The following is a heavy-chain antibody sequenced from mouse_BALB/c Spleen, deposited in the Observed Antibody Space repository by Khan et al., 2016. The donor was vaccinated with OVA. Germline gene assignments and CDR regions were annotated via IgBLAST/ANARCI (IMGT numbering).Heavy chain of an antibody. CDR3: ARDGSRDQYALAY. J-gene: IGHJ3*01. D-gene: IGHD2-3*01. V-gene: IGHV3-2*02. CDR1: GYSITSDYA. Sequence: VQLKQSGPGLVKPSQSLSLTCTVTGYSITSDYAWNWIRQFPGNKLEWMGYISYSGSTNFNPSLKSRISIPRDTSKNQFFLQLNSVTTEDTATYYCARDGSRDQYALAYWGQGTLVTVSA. CDR2: ISYSGST.